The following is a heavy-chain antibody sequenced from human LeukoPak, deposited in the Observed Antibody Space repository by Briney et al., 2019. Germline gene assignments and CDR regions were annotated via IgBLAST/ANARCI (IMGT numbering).Heavy chain of an antibody. J-gene: IGHJ4*02. CDR3: ARDHYYDSSGYYDY. CDR2: IIPILGIA. CDR1: GYTFTSYG. V-gene: IGHV1-69*04. D-gene: IGHD3-22*01. Sequence: SVKVSCKASGYTFTSYGISWVRQAPGQGLEWMGRIIPILGIANYAQKFQGRVTITADKSTSTAYMELSSLRSEDTAVYYCARDHYYDSSGYYDYWGQGTLVTVSS.